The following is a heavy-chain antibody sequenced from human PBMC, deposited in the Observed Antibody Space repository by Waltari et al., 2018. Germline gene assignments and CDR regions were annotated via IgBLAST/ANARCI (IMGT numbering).Heavy chain of an antibody. J-gene: IGHJ3*01. CDR3: AKDGDYSVPGYDAFDV. V-gene: IGHV3-30*02. D-gene: IGHD4-17*01. Sequence: QMQLVEFGGGVVQPGGSLRLSCAASGFSFNNFGMHWVRQAPGKGVEWVAFIRYDGINKYYADSLEGRFTVSRDNSKNILYLQLNSLRPDDTALYFCAKDGDYSVPGYDAFDVWGQGTVVTVSA. CDR2: IRYDGINK. CDR1: GFSFNNFG.